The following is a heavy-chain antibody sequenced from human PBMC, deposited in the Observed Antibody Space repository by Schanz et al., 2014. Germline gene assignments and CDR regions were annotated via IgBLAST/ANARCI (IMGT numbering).Heavy chain of an antibody. J-gene: IGHJ6*02. Sequence: SLNLSFAASFFLCTRPSLHSALPSPFPFLEWVSVIHDRGNTYSADSVKGRFTIARDTSENTVYLQMNSLRAEDTAVYYCARDPPGPPGYGMDVWGQGTTVTVSS. V-gene: IGHV3-53*01. CDR1: FFLCTRPS. CDR3: ARDPPGPPGYGMDV. CDR2: IHDRGNT.